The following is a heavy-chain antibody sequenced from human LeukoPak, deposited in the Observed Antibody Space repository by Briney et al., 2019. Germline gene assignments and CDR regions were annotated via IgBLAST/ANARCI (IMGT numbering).Heavy chain of an antibody. CDR3: TRGAFLGGYSYGYDF. V-gene: IGHV3-49*04. J-gene: IGHJ4*02. CDR2: IRSKTYGGTT. Sequence: SLRPSWAAAGFTFTSYGMHWVRQAPGKGLEWVGFIRSKTYGGTTEYSASVKVRFTISRDDSKSIAYLQMNSLETEDTAVYSCTRGAFLGGYSYGYDFWGQGTLVTVSS. CDR1: GFTFTSYG. D-gene: IGHD5-18*01.